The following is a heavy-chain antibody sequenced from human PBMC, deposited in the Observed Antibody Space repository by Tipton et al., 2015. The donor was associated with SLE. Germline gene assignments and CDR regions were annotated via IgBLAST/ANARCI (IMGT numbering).Heavy chain of an antibody. Sequence: TLSLTCVVYGGSFRGYYWSWIRQTPGKGLEWIGSMYYSGSTYYNPSLKSRVTILEDTSKNQFSLKLRPVTAADTAVYYCVRDRGGSFSVYFDYRGQGTLVTVSS. J-gene: IGHJ4*02. D-gene: IGHD1-26*01. CDR2: MYYSGST. CDR3: VRDRGGSFSVYFDY. V-gene: IGHV4-34*11. CDR1: GGSFRGYY.